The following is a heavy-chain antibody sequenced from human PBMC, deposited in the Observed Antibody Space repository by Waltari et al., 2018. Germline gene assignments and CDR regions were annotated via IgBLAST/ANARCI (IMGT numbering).Heavy chain of an antibody. CDR2: ISAYNGNT. J-gene: IGHJ6*02. D-gene: IGHD2-2*01. CDR1: GYTFTSYG. V-gene: IGHV1-18*01. Sequence: QVQLVQSGAEVKKPGASVKVSCKASGYTFTSYGISWVRQAPGQGIEWRGWISAYNGNTNYAQKLQGRVTMTTDTSTSTAYMELRSLRSDDTAVYYCARDLPRAGDIVVVPAAIGYYYGMDVWGQGTTVTVSS. CDR3: ARDLPRAGDIVVVPAAIGYYYGMDV.